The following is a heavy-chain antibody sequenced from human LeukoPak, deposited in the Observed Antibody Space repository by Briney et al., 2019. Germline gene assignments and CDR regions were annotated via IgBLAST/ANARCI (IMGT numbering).Heavy chain of an antibody. CDR3: AREADYYDSSGYYYVLGGWSDGGYYYYMDV. CDR1: GGSISSSSYY. CDR2: IYYSGST. Sequence: SETLSLTCTVSGGSISSSSYYWGWIRQPPGKGLEWIGSIYYSGSTYYNPSLKSRVTISVDTSKNQFSLKLSSVTAADTAVYYCAREADYYDSSGYYYVLGGWSDGGYYYYMDVWGKGTTVTVSS. D-gene: IGHD3-22*01. V-gene: IGHV4-39*07. J-gene: IGHJ6*03.